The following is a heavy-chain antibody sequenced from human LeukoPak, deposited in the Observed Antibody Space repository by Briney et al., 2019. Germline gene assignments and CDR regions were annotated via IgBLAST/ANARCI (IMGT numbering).Heavy chain of an antibody. D-gene: IGHD6-19*01. CDR3: ARGLWQWLADNWFDP. V-gene: IGHV3-48*04. Sequence: GGSLRLSCAASGFTFSSYSMNWVRQAPGKGLEWVSYISSLSGTLDYADSVKGRFTISRDNAKNSLYLQMNSLRAGDTAVYYCARGLWQWLADNWFDPWGQGTLVTVSS. CDR1: GFTFSSYS. CDR2: ISSLSGTL. J-gene: IGHJ5*02.